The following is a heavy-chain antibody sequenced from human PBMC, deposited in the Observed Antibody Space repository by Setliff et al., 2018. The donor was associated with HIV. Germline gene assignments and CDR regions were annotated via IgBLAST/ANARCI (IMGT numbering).Heavy chain of an antibody. CDR3: ARLGYSGSLVGAFDI. CDR1: GGSISSGSYY. D-gene: IGHD1-26*01. Sequence: PSETLSLTCTVSGGSISSGSYYWSWIRQPAGKGLEWIGRIYTSGSTNYNPSLKSRVTISVDTSKNQFSLKLSSVTAADTAVYYCARLGYSGSLVGAFDIWGQGTMVTVSS. V-gene: IGHV4-61*02. CDR2: IYTSGST. J-gene: IGHJ3*02.